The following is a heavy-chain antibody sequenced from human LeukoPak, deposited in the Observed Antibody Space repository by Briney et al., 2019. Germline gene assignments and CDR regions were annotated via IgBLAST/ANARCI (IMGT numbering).Heavy chain of an antibody. CDR3: ARDKIAAPGYDNWFDP. CDR1: GYTFTGYY. J-gene: IGHJ5*02. CDR2: INPNSGGT. Sequence: ASVKVSCKASGYTFTGYYMHWVRQAPGQGLEWMGWINPNSGGTNYAQKFQGRVTMTRDTSISTAYMELSRLRSDDTAVYYCARDKIAAPGYDNWFDPWGQGTLVTVSS. D-gene: IGHD6-6*01. V-gene: IGHV1-2*02.